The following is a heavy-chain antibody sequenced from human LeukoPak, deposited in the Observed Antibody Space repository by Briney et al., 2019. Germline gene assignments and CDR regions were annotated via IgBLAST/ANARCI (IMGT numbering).Heavy chain of an antibody. CDR3: AREGYYGSGSYDGDNYFDY. CDR2: KKKDGSEK. D-gene: IGHD3-10*01. J-gene: IGHJ4*02. Sequence: GGSLRLSYAASGSTFSSYWMSGVRKAPGKGLAGLANKKKDGSEKYYVDSVKGRFTISRDNAKNSLYLQMNSLRAEDTAVYYCAREGYYGSGSYDGDNYFDYWGQGTLVTVSS. V-gene: IGHV3-7*01. CDR1: GSTFSSYW.